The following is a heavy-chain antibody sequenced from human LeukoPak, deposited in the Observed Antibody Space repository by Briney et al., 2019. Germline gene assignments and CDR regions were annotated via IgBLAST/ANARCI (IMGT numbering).Heavy chain of an antibody. CDR2: ISGSGGST. D-gene: IGHD4-17*01. V-gene: IGHV3-23*01. Sequence: GGSLRLSCAASGFTFRNYGMSWVRQAPGKGLEWVSAISGSGGSTYYADSVRGHFSISRDNSRNTLYMQMDSLRVDDTAVYYCAKGAVTVATFDLYHFDYWGQGILVTVSS. CDR3: AKGAVTVATFDLYHFDY. CDR1: GFTFRNYG. J-gene: IGHJ4*02.